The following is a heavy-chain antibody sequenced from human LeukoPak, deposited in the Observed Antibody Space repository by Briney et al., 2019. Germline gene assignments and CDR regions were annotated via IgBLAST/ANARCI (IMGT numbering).Heavy chain of an antibody. V-gene: IGHV4-39*07. CDR2: MYYSGST. Sequence: SETLSLTCTVSGGSISSSSYYWGWIRQPPGKGLEWIGSMYYSGSTYYNPSLKSRVTISIDTSKNQFSLKLSSVTAADTAVYYCARDLSRRAFDIWGQGTMVTVSS. J-gene: IGHJ3*02. CDR3: ARDLSRRAFDI. CDR1: GGSISSSSYY.